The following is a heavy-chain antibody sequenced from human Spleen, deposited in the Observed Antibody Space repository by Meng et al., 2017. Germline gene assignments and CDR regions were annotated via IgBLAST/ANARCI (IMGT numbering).Heavy chain of an antibody. CDR3: AKIYGDNPPPDY. CDR1: GFTFNSFA. CDR2: ISGSGVRT. V-gene: IGHV3-23*01. D-gene: IGHD4-23*01. J-gene: IGHJ4*02. Sequence: EVQLLESGGDLVQSGGSLRLACAASGFTFNSFATSWVRQAPGKGLEWVSGISGSGVRTYYADSVKGRFTISRDNSKNTLYLQMNSLRAEDTAVYYCAKIYGDNPPPDYWGQGTLVTVSS.